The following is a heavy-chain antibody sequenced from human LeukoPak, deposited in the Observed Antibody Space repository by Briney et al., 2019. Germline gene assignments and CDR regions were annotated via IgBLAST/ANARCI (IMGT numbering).Heavy chain of an antibody. J-gene: IGHJ4*02. CDR3: ARDLGSPFDY. CDR2: IYYSGST. D-gene: IGHD6-13*01. V-gene: IGHV4-39*07. CDR1: GGSISSSSYY. Sequence: PSETLSLTCTVSGGSISSSSYYWGWIRQPPGKGLEWIGSIYYSGSTYYNPSLKSRVTISVDTSKNQFSLKLSSVTAADTAVYYCARDLGSPFDYWGQGTLVTVSS.